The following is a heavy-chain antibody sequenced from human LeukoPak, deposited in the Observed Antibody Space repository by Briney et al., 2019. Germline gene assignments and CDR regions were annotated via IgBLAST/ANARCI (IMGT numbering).Heavy chain of an antibody. Sequence: GAPVKVSCKTSGYTFTSYHMHWVRQAPGQGLEWVGILKSSGDTTVYAQKFQGRATVTRDTSTSTVYMELSSLSSEDTALYYCVREEAHTYNFDFWGPGTLVTVSS. D-gene: IGHD5-18*01. CDR3: VREEAHTYNFDF. V-gene: IGHV1-46*01. CDR2: LKSSGDTT. CDR1: GYTFTSYH. J-gene: IGHJ4*02.